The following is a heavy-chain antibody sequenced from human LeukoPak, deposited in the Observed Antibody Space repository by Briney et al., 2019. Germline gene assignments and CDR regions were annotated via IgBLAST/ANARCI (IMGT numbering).Heavy chain of an antibody. CDR2: INHSGTT. CDR3: ARREDGYKNPFDY. D-gene: IGHD5-24*01. J-gene: IGHJ4*02. Sequence: SETLSLTCAVYGGSFSGYYWSWMRQPPGKGLEWLGEINHSGTTNYSPSLKSRVTISVDESKNQFSLKLSSVTAADTAVYYCARREDGYKNPFDYWGQGTLVTVSS. CDR1: GGSFSGYY. V-gene: IGHV4-34*01.